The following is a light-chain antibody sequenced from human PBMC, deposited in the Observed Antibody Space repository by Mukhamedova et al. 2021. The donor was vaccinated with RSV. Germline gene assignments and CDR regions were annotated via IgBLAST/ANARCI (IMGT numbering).Light chain of an antibody. J-gene: IGKJ3*01. V-gene: IGKV4-1*01. CDR1: QSVLYSSNNKNY. CDR2: WAS. CDR3: QQYYSTPRFT. Sequence: INCKSSQSVLYSSNNKNYLAWYQQKPGQPPKLLIYWASTRESGVPDRFSGSGSGTDFTLTISSLQAEDVAVYYCQQYYSTPRFTFG.